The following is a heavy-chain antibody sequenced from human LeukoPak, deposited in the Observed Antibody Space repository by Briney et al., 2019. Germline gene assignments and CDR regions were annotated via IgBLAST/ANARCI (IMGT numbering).Heavy chain of an antibody. V-gene: IGHV3-53*01. CDR2: IYGGGST. J-gene: IGHJ2*01. Sequence: GGSLRLSCAASGFSVRNSYMSWVRQAPGKGLEWVSAIYGGGSTHYADSVKGRFTISRDNSKNTLYLQMNSLRAEDTAVYYCARDSTGYWYFDLWGRGTLVSVSS. CDR1: GFSVRNSY. CDR3: ARDSTGYWYFDL. D-gene: IGHD3-3*02.